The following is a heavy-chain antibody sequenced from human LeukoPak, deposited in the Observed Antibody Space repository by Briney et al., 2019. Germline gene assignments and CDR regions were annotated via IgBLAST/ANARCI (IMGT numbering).Heavy chain of an antibody. Sequence: GGSLILSCAASGFAFSTYAMHWVRQAPGKGLEWVAVISHDVVNKYYADSVKGRFTISRDFSKNTLDLLMNSLRAEDTAVYYCAKGVDRDYDSSGSLGFDYWSQGTLVTVSS. D-gene: IGHD3-22*01. V-gene: IGHV3-30*18. CDR1: GFAFSTYA. J-gene: IGHJ4*02. CDR3: AKGVDRDYDSSGSLGFDY. CDR2: ISHDVVNK.